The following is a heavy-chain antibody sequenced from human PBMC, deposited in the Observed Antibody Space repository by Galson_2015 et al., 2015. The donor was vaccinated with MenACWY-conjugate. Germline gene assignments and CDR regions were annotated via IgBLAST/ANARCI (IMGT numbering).Heavy chain of an antibody. J-gene: IGHJ5*02. CDR1: GFTFSSYS. Sequence: SLRLSCAASGFTFSSYSMNWVRQAPGKGLEWVSSISSSSSYIYYADSVKGRFTISRDNAKNSLYLQMNSLRAEDTAVYYCARDMFSRSSGILAWGQGTLVTVSS. V-gene: IGHV3-21*01. D-gene: IGHD6-19*01. CDR3: ARDMFSRSSGILA. CDR2: ISSSSSYI.